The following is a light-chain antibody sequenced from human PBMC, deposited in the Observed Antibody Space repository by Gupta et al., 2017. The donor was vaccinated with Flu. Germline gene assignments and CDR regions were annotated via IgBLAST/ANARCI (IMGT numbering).Light chain of an antibody. V-gene: IGLV3-1*01. CDR3: QAWDSSTAGV. Sequence: PGQTARITGSGDKLGDKYAGWYQQKPGQSPVLVIYQDSKRPSGIPERFSGSNSGNTATLTISGTQAMDEADYYCQAWDSSTAGVFGTGTKVTGL. J-gene: IGLJ1*01. CDR2: QDS. CDR1: KLGDKY.